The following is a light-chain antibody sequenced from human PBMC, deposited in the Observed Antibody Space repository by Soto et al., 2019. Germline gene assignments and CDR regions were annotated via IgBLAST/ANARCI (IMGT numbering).Light chain of an antibody. CDR2: FDV. CDR1: SSNIINNG. J-gene: IGLJ3*02. Sequence: QAVVPQPPSVSEAPRQRVTISCSGSSSNIINNGVNWYQQLPGKVPKLLIYFDVLRPSGVSDRYSGSKSGTSASLAITRLRSEDEADYDCAAWDESLNGPLFGGGSKRTVL. V-gene: IGLV1-36*01. CDR3: AAWDESLNGPL.